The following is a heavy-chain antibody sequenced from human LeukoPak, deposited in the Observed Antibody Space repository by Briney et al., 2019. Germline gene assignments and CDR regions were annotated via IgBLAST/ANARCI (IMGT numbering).Heavy chain of an antibody. CDR3: ARGRRRDVFDY. Sequence: PSETLSLTCAVYGGSFSGYYWSWIRQPPGKGLEWIGYIYYSGSTNYNPSLKSRVTISVDTSKNQFSLKLSSVTAADTAVYYCARGRRRDVFDYWGQGTLVTVSS. CDR1: GGSFSGYY. J-gene: IGHJ4*02. V-gene: IGHV4-59*01. CDR2: IYYSGST.